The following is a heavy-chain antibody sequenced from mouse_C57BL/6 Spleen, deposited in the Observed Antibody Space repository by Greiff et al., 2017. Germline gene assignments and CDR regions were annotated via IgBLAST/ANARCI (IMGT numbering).Heavy chain of an antibody. V-gene: IGHV1-15*01. Sequence: VQLQQSGAELVRPGASVTLSCKASGYTFTDYEMHWVKQTPVHGLEWIGAIDPETGGTAYNQKFKGKAILTADKSSSTAYMELRSLTSEDSAVYYCTRSIYDYDGRLYFDYWGQGTTLTVSS. J-gene: IGHJ2*01. CDR2: IDPETGGT. CDR3: TRSIYDYDGRLYFDY. D-gene: IGHD2-4*01. CDR1: GYTFTDYE.